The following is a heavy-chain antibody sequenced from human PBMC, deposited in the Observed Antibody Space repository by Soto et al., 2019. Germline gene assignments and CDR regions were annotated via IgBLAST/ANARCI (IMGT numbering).Heavy chain of an antibody. CDR3: SRVATLGVTSPDY. CDR2: ISSRSDYI. Sequence: EVLLVESGGGLVKRGESLRLSCAASGFTFSDYSVNWVRQAPGKGLDWVSSISSRSDYILYADSVKGRFPISRDNAKNALFRQMISLTAGNTAIYYCSRVATLGVTSPDYWGQRTLVTVSS. CDR1: GFTFSDYS. D-gene: IGHD3-10*01. V-gene: IGHV3-21*01. J-gene: IGHJ4*02.